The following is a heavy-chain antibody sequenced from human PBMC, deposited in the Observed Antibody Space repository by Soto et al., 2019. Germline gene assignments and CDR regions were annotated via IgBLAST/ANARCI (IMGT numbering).Heavy chain of an antibody. CDR3: VNANDFVLTNWFEP. V-gene: IGHV4-34*01. Sequence: SETLSLTCAVYGGSFSGYYWSWIRQPPGKGLEWIGEINHSGSTNYNPSLKSRVTISVDTSKNQFSLKLSSVTAADTAVYYCVNANDFVLTNWFEPWGQGTLVTVSS. CDR2: INHSGST. CDR1: GGSFSGYY. D-gene: IGHD3-3*01. J-gene: IGHJ5*02.